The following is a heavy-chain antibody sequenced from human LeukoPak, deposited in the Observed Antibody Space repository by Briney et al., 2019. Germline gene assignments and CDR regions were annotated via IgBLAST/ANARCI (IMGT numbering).Heavy chain of an antibody. CDR3: AKDPFVGGHLLSGCVY. D-gene: IGHD2-15*01. CDR1: GFTFRSYG. J-gene: IGHJ4*02. CDR2: ISYDGSNK. V-gene: IGHV3-30*18. Sequence: GGSLRLSCAASGFTFRSYGMHWVRQAPGKGLEWVAVISYDGSNKYYADSVKGRFTISRDNSKNTLYLQVNSLRAEDTAVYYCAKDPFVGGHLLSGCVYWGQGTLVTVSS.